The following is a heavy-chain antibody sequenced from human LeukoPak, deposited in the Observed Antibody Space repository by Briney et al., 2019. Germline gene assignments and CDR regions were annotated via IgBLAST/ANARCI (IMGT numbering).Heavy chain of an antibody. Sequence: GGSLRLSCAASGFTFSSYAMSWVRQAPGKGLEWVSAISGSGGSTYYADSVKGRFTISRDNSKNTLYLQMNSLRAEDTAVYYCAARIVVVPAATSRSMDYYYYYMDVWGKGTTVTVSS. CDR1: GFTFSSYA. CDR2: ISGSGGST. V-gene: IGHV3-23*01. J-gene: IGHJ6*03. D-gene: IGHD2-2*01. CDR3: AARIVVVPAATSRSMDYYYYYMDV.